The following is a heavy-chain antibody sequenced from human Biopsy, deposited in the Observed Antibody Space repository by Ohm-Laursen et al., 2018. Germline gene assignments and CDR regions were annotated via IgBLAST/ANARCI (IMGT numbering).Heavy chain of an antibody. J-gene: IGHJ4*02. D-gene: IGHD2-8*01. CDR1: SYTFTDYN. V-gene: IGHV1-2*02. Sequence: VASVKVSCKASSYTFTDYNIHWMRQAPGQGLEWLGYINCKTGATNYAQKFQGTVTMTRDTSISTAYLALGSLRSADTAIYYCARDPLNGHKHFDYWGQGPLVTVPS. CDR2: INCKTGAT. CDR3: ARDPLNGHKHFDY.